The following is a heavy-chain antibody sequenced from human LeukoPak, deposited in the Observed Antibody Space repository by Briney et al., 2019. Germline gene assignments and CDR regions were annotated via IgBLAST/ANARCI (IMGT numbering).Heavy chain of an antibody. J-gene: IGHJ4*02. CDR3: ARGPYDSSRD. CDR2: INHSGNT. D-gene: IGHD3-22*01. V-gene: IGHV4-34*01. CDR1: GGSFSSYY. Sequence: PSETLSLTCAVYGGSFSSYYWSWIRQPPGKGLEWIGEINHSGNTNYNPSLKSRVTISVDTSKNQFSLKLSSVTAADTAVYYCARGPYDSSRDWGQGTLVTVSS.